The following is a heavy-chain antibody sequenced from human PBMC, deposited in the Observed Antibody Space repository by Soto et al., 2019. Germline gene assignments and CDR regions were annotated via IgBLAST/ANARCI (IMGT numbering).Heavy chain of an antibody. Sequence: PSETLSLTCTVSGGSISSYYWSWIRQPPGKGLEWIGYIYYSGSTNYNPSLKSRVTISVDTSKNQFSLKLSSVTAADTAVYYCARHKQLYGPVCLDVWGKGTTVTVSS. CDR3: ARHKQLYGPVCLDV. CDR1: GGSISSYY. J-gene: IGHJ6*04. D-gene: IGHD5-18*01. V-gene: IGHV4-59*08. CDR2: IYYSGST.